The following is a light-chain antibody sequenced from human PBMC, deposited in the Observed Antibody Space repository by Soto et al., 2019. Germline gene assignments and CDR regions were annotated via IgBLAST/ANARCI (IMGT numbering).Light chain of an antibody. CDR2: GAS. Sequence: EIVMTQSPVTLSVSPGERVTLPCRASQSISDKSAWYQQKPGQAPRLLMFGASTRATGIPARFSGSGSGTDFTLTITGLQSEDFAVYYCQQYKSWPYTFGQGTKLEIK. J-gene: IGKJ2*01. CDR1: QSISDK. CDR3: QQYKSWPYT. V-gene: IGKV3-15*01.